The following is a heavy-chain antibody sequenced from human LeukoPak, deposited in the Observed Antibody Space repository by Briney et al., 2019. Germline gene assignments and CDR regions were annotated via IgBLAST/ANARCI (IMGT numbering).Heavy chain of an antibody. D-gene: IGHD2-21*02. CDR1: DGSLSNYY. V-gene: IGHV4-34*01. CDR2: TNYGGST. Sequence: PSETLALTRTVYDGSLSNYYWRWIRQPPGRGLEGVGETNYGGSTNYNPSLMSRVTVSADTSKSHFYLMMRSVTAADTAMYYCARFSRITRGDWGDAFDIWDQGKMVTVSA. CDR3: ARFSRITRGDWGDAFDI. J-gene: IGHJ3*02.